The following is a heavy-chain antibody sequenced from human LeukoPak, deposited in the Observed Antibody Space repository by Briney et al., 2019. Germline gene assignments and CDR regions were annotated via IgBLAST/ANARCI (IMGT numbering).Heavy chain of an antibody. D-gene: IGHD1-1*01. CDR1: GDSVSSDSAA. V-gene: IGHV6-1*01. J-gene: IGHJ5*01. Sequence: SQTLSLTCAISGDSVSSDSAAWNWIRQSPSRGLEWPGRTYYRSKWYNDYSAFVKSRIIINPDTSKNQFSLQLNFVTPEDTAVYYCARAVAGTEGWFNSWGQGTLVTVSS. CDR2: TYYRSKWYN. CDR3: ARAVAGTEGWFNS.